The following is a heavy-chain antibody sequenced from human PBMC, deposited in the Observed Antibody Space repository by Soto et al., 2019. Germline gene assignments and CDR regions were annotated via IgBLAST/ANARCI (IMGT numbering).Heavy chain of an antibody. D-gene: IGHD3-22*01. J-gene: IGHJ4*02. CDR2: FNPGGGSP. CDR1: GYTFTRYY. CDR3: ARDQSSGYGVDY. Sequence: ASVKVSFKASGYTFTRYYIHWLRQAPGEGLEWMGIFNPGGGSPSYAQRFQGRVTMTGDTSTRTIYMDLTSLRSEDTAVYYCARDQSSGYGVDYWGQGTLVTVSS. V-gene: IGHV1-46*01.